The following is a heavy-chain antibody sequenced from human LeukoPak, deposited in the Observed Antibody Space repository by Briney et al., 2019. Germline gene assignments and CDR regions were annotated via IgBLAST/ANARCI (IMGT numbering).Heavy chain of an antibody. CDR3: ARDHRRGGTIDY. V-gene: IGHV3-11*04. Sequence: GGSLRLSCAASGFTFSDYYMSWIRQAPGKGLEWVSYISSTSTTMYYADSVKGRFTISRDNAKNSLFLQMNSLRAEGTAMYYCARDHRRGGTIDYWGQGTLVTVSS. D-gene: IGHD1-1*01. J-gene: IGHJ4*02. CDR1: GFTFSDYY. CDR2: ISSTSTTM.